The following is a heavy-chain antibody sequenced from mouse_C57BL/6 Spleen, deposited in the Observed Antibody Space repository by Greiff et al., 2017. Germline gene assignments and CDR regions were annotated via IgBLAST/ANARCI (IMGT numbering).Heavy chain of an antibody. CDR1: GYSFTGYY. J-gene: IGHJ3*01. D-gene: IGHD2-4*01. CDR3: ASEGDYDAWFAY. CDR2: INPSTGGT. V-gene: IGHV1-42*01. Sequence: VQLQQSGPELVKPGASVKISCKASGYSFTGYYMNWVKQSPEKSLEWIGEINPSTGGTTYNQKFKAKATLTVDKSSSTAYMQLKSLTSEDSAVYYCASEGDYDAWFAYWGQGTLVTVSA.